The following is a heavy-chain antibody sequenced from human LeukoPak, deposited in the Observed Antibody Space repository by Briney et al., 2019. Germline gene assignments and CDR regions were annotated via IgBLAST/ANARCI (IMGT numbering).Heavy chain of an antibody. CDR1: GFTFSCYW. CDR2: MNSEGRRK. Sequence: PGVSLRLFCAASGFTFSCYWMHWVRHAPGKGLVGGSRMNSEGRRKSNADSVKGRFTISRDNAKNTLYLQMTSLTAEDTAVNYCAKGPIFYDSYYMAVWGKGNTVTVSS. D-gene: IGHD3-22*01. V-gene: IGHV3-74*01. J-gene: IGHJ6*03. CDR3: AKGPIFYDSYYMAV.